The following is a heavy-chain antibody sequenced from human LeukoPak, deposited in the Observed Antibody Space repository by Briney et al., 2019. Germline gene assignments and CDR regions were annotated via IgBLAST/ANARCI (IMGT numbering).Heavy chain of an antibody. CDR1: GFTLSSYA. Sequence: PGGSLRLSCAASGFTLSSYAMHWVRQAPGKGLEWVAVISYDGSNKYYADSVKGRFTISRDNSKNTLYLQMNSLRAEDTAVYYCASTNFDWLNYFDYWGQGTLVTVSS. V-gene: IGHV3-30-3*01. D-gene: IGHD3-9*01. J-gene: IGHJ4*02. CDR2: ISYDGSNK. CDR3: ASTNFDWLNYFDY.